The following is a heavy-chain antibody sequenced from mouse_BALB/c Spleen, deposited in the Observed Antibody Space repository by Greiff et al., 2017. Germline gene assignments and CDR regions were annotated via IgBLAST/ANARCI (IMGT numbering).Heavy chain of an antibody. Sequence: EVQLVESGGGLVKPGGSLKLSCAASGFTFSDYYMYWVRQTPEKRLEWVATISDGGSYTYYPDSVKGRFTISRDNAKNNLYLQMSSLKSEDTAMYYCARGNGGLRYWYFDVWGAGTTVTVSS. V-gene: IGHV5-4*02. CDR3: ARGNGGLRYWYFDV. J-gene: IGHJ1*01. CDR1: GFTFSDYY. CDR2: ISDGGSYT.